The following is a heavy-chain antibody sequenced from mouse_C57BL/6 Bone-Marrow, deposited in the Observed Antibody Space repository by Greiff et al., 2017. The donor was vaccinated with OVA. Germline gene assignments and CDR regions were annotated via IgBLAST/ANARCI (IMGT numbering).Heavy chain of an antibody. Sequence: VQLKESGPGLVQPSQSLSITCTVSGFSLTSYGVHWVRQSPGKGLEWLGVIWSGGSTDYNAAFISRLSISKDNSKSQVFFKMNSLQADDTAIYYCARSSNYVGWYFDVWGTGTTVTVSS. CDR1: GFSLTSYG. V-gene: IGHV2-2*01. D-gene: IGHD2-5*01. CDR3: ARSSNYVGWYFDV. J-gene: IGHJ1*03. CDR2: IWSGGST.